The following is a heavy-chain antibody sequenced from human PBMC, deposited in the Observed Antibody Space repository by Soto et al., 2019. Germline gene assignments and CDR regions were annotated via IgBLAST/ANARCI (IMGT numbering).Heavy chain of an antibody. Sequence: SVKVSCKASGGTFSSYAISWVRQAPGQGLEWMGGIIPIFGTANYAQKFQGRVTITADESTSTAYMELSSLRSEDTAVYYCAKPGSTRSSLVNYYYGMDVWGQGTTVTVSS. CDR2: IIPIFGTA. V-gene: IGHV1-69*13. D-gene: IGHD2-15*01. CDR1: GGTFSSYA. CDR3: AKPGSTRSSLVNYYYGMDV. J-gene: IGHJ6*02.